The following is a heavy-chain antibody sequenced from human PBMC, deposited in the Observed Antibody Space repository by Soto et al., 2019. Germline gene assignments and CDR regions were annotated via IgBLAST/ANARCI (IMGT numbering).Heavy chain of an antibody. CDR2: IHYSGST. CDR3: ARGGWSLDY. D-gene: IGHD2-15*01. V-gene: IGHV4-59*11. J-gene: IGHJ4*02. CDR1: GGSIISHY. Sequence: QVQLQESGPGLVKPWETLSLTCSVSGGSIISHYWSWIRQPPGKGLEWIGYIHYSGSTDYNPSLKSRLTISVDTFKNQFSLKLSSVTAADTAVYYCARGGWSLDYWGQGTLVTVSS.